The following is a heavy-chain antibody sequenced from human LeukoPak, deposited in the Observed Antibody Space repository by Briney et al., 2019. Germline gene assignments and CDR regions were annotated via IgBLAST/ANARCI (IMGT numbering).Heavy chain of an antibody. CDR3: ARDLDGGSSLAY. J-gene: IGHJ4*02. CDR2: IIPIFGTT. V-gene: IGHV1-69*05. CDR1: GVTFTADS. D-gene: IGHD1-26*01. Sequence: SVKVSCKASGVTFTADSISWVRQAPGQGLEWMGGIIPIFGTTNYAQKFQDRVTITTDESMTTAYMELSSLRSEDTAIYYCARDLDGGSSLAYWGQGTLVTVSS.